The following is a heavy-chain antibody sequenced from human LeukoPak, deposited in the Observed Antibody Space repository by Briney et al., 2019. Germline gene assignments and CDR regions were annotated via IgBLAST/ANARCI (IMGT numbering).Heavy chain of an antibody. Sequence: GESLKISCKGSGYSFTSYWISWVRQMPGKGLEWMGRIDPSDSYTNYSPSFQGHVTISADKSINTAYLQWASLKASDTALYYCSPARAFDSRSFDYWGQGSLVTVSS. CDR2: IDPSDSYT. D-gene: IGHD5-12*01. V-gene: IGHV5-10-1*01. J-gene: IGHJ4*02. CDR1: GYSFTSYW. CDR3: SPARAFDSRSFDY.